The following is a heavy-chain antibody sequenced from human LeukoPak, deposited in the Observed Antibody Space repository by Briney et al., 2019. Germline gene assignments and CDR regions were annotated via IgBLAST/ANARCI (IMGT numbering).Heavy chain of an antibody. Sequence: SETPSLTCTVSGGSISSSSYYWGWIRQPPGKGLEWIGSVYSSGSTYYNPSLKSRVTISVDTSKNQFSLKLSSVTAADTAVYYCARHTTGKNYFDYWGQGTLVTVSS. CDR3: ARHTTGKNYFDY. CDR2: VYSSGST. J-gene: IGHJ4*02. CDR1: GGSISSSSYY. V-gene: IGHV4-39*01. D-gene: IGHD1-1*01.